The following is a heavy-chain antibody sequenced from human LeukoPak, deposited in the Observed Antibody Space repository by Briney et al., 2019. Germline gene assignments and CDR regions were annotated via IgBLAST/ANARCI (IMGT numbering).Heavy chain of an antibody. J-gene: IGHJ3*02. CDR1: GGSISSYY. V-gene: IGHV4-59*08. Sequence: PSETLSLTCTVSGGSISSYYWSWIRQPPGKGLEWIGYIYYSGSTNYNPSLKSRVTISVDTSKNQFSLKLSSVTAADTAVYYCARWSRSALGKKSITMVRGVSSDAFDIWGQGTMVTVSS. D-gene: IGHD3-10*01. CDR3: ARWSRSALGKKSITMVRGVSSDAFDI. CDR2: IYYSGST.